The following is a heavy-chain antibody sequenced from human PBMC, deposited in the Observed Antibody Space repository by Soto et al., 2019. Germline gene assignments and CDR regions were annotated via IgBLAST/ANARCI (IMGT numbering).Heavy chain of an antibody. V-gene: IGHV3-23*01. CDR3: AKKGVTMVRGVTWYYFDY. CDR1: GFTFSSYA. J-gene: IGHJ4*02. Sequence: EVQLLESGGGLVQPGGSLRLSCAASGFTFSSYAMSWVRQAPGKGLEWVSAISGSGGSTYYADSVKGRFTISRDNSKNTLYLQMNSLRAEDTAVYYCAKKGVTMVRGVTWYYFDYWGQGTLVTVSS. D-gene: IGHD3-10*01. CDR2: ISGSGGST.